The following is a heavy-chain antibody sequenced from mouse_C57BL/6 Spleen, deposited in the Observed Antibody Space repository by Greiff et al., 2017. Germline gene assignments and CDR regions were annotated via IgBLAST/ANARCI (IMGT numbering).Heavy chain of an antibody. J-gene: IGHJ3*01. CDR2: IDPSDSET. Sequence: QVQLQQSGAELVRPGSSVKLSCKASGYTFTSYWMHWVKQRPIQGLEWIGNIDPSDSETPYNQKFKDKATLTVDKSSSTAYMQLSSLTSEDSAVYYCASQVLTRGFAYWGQGTLVTVSA. CDR3: ASQVLTRGFAY. D-gene: IGHD1-1*01. V-gene: IGHV1-52*01. CDR1: GYTFTSYW.